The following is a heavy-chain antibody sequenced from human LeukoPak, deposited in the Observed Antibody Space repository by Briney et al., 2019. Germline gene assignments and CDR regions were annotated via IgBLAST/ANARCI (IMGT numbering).Heavy chain of an antibody. V-gene: IGHV3-30*18. CDR2: ISYDGSNK. J-gene: IGHJ4*02. CDR1: GFTFSSYG. CDR3: AKGSSSGWYGDYFDY. Sequence: GGSLRLSCAASGFTFSSYGMHWVRQAPGKGLEWVAAISYDGSNKYYADSVKGRFTISRDNSKNTLYLQMNSLRAEDTAVYYCAKGSSSGWYGDYFDYWGQGTLVTVSS. D-gene: IGHD6-19*01.